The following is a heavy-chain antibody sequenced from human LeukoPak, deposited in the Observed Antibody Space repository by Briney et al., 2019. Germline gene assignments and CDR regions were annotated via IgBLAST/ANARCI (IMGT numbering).Heavy chain of an antibody. J-gene: IGHJ6*03. CDR2: MNPNSGNT. CDR1: GYTFTSYD. D-gene: IGHD1-26*01. V-gene: IGHV1-8*01. CDR3: ARGRRGSPRAYYYYYMDV. Sequence: ASVKVSCKXSGYTFTSYDINWVRQATGRGLEWMGWMNPNSGNTGYAQKFQGRVTMTRNTSISTAYMELSSLRSEDTAVYYCARGRRGSPRAYYYYYMDVWGKGTSVTVSS.